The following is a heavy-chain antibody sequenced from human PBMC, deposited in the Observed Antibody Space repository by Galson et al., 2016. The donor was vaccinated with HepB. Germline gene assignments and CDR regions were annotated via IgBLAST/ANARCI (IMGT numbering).Heavy chain of an antibody. CDR3: ARHTYDNAY. V-gene: IGHV3-23*01. D-gene: IGHD3-22*01. CDR1: GFTFRDST. CDR2: ITGSGVSS. Sequence: SLRLSCAASGFTFRDSTMTWVRQAPGKGLHWVSTITGSGVSSYYADSVKGRFTTSRDNSKNILYLQMNSLRADDTAVYYCARHTYDNAYWGQGTLVTVSS. J-gene: IGHJ4*02.